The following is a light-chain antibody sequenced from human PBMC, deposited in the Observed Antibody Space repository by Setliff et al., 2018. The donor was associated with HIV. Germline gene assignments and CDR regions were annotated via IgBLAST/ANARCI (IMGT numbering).Light chain of an antibody. CDR1: SSNIGINS. CDR3: AAWDDSPNEPFYV. CDR2: STN. V-gene: IGLV1-44*01. Sequence: QSVLTQPPSTSGTPGQRVTISCSGSSSNIGINSVTWYQHLPGTAPKLLIYSTNQRPSGVPDRFSGSKSGTSASLAISGLHSEDEADYYCAAWDDSPNEPFYVFGTGTK. J-gene: IGLJ1*01.